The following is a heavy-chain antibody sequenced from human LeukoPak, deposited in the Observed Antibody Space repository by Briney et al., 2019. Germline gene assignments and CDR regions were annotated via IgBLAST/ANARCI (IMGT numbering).Heavy chain of an antibody. CDR3: ARDPDSSTTEDAFDI. J-gene: IGHJ3*02. D-gene: IGHD2-2*01. Sequence: PGGSLRLSCVASGFTFSNYEMSWVRQAPGKGLEWVSYMSISGSLIDYADSVKGRFTISRDNAKSSLYLQMNSLRAEDTGVYYCARDPDSSTTEDAFDIWGQGTMVIVSA. CDR2: MSISGSLI. V-gene: IGHV3-48*03. CDR1: GFTFSNYE.